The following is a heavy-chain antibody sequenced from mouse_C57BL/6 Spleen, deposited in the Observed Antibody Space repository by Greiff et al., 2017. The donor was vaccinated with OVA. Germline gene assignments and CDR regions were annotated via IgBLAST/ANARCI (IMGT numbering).Heavy chain of an antibody. D-gene: IGHD2-1*01. V-gene: IGHV1-81*01. Sequence: VQLQQSGAELARPGASVKLSCKASGYTFTSSGISWVKQRTGQGLEWIGEIYPRSGNTYYNEKFKGKATLTADKSSSTAYMELRSLTSEDSAVYFCARRRVYYGNYDYWGQGTTLTVSS. CDR3: ARRRVYYGNYDY. J-gene: IGHJ2*01. CDR1: GYTFTSSG. CDR2: IYPRSGNT.